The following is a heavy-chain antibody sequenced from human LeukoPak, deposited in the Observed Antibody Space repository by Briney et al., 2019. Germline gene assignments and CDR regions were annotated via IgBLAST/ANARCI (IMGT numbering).Heavy chain of an antibody. V-gene: IGHV4-4*07. J-gene: IGHJ5*02. CDR2: IYTSGST. D-gene: IGHD4-17*01. CDR3: AGDLDDGDYEAWFDP. Sequence: SETLSLTCTVSGGSISSYYWSWIRQPAGKGLEWIGRIYTSGSTNYNPSLKSRVTISVDTSKNQFSLKLSSVTAADPAVYYCAGDLDDGDYEAWFDPWGQGTLVNVSS. CDR1: GGSISSYY.